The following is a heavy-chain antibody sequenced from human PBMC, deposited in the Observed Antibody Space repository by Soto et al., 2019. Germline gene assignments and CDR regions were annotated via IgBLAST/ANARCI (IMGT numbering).Heavy chain of an antibody. CDR1: GFTSDDFA. J-gene: IGHJ6*02. CDR3: TRDGDFYGFDV. Sequence: GGSLRLSCTFSGFTSDDFAFTWVRQAPGKGLEWLGFVRIKTYDGAAEYAASVKGRFTISRDESTSTAFLQMNRLKTEDTAVYYCTRDGDFYGFDVWGQGTTVTVSS. V-gene: IGHV3-49*04. D-gene: IGHD3-3*01. CDR2: VRIKTYDGAA.